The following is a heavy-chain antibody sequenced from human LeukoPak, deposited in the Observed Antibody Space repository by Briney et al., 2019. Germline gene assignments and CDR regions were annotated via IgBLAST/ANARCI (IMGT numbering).Heavy chain of an antibody. J-gene: IGHJ4*02. V-gene: IGHV3-23*01. CDR1: GFTFSSCA. Sequence: GGSLRLSCAASGFTFSSCAMSWVRQAPGEGLERVSGISGSGFTTNYADSVKGRFTTSRDNSKNTLYMQMNTLRAEDTAVYYCAIRCGTNFDGGFDSWGQGTLVTVSS. CDR3: AIRCGTNFDGGFDS. CDR2: ISGSGFTT. D-gene: IGHD1-1*01.